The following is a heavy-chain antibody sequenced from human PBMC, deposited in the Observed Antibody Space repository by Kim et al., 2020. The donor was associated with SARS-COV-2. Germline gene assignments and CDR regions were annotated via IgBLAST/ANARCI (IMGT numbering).Heavy chain of an antibody. Sequence: ASVKVSCKASGYTFTDYYMHWVRQAPGQGLEWMGRISPNSGSANSAQKFQGRITMTRDTSINTAYMDLSGLTSDDTAVYYCARVPIATGGLRTGSQAFDIWGQGTMVTVSS. CDR1: GYTFTDYY. J-gene: IGHJ3*02. CDR3: ARVPIATGGLRTGSQAFDI. V-gene: IGHV1-2*06. CDR2: ISPNSGSA. D-gene: IGHD7-27*01.